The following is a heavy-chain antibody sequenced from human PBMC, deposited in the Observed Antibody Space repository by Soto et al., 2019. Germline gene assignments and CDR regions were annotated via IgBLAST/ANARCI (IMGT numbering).Heavy chain of an antibody. D-gene: IGHD5-18*01. CDR2: ISAYNGNT. J-gene: IGHJ3*02. Sequence: ASVKVSFKASGYTFTSYGISWVRQAPGQGLEWMGWISAYNGNTNYAQKLQGRVTMTTDTSTSTAYMELRSLRSDDTAVYYCASRTRGYSYGYEDAFDIWGQGTMVTVSS. CDR1: GYTFTSYG. CDR3: ASRTRGYSYGYEDAFDI. V-gene: IGHV1-18*04.